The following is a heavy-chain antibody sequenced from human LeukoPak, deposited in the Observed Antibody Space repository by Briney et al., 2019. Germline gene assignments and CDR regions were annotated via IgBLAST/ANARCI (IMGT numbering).Heavy chain of an antibody. Sequence: GGSLRLSCAASGFSFSGYGMHWVRQGPGKGLEWVAFIRSDGSNKYYADSVKGRFTISRDNSKNTLYLQMNSLRAEDTAVYYCAKERDTAMVTIDYWGQGTLVTVSS. CDR2: IRSDGSNK. J-gene: IGHJ4*02. CDR3: AKERDTAMVTIDY. D-gene: IGHD5-18*01. V-gene: IGHV3-30*02. CDR1: GFSFSGYG.